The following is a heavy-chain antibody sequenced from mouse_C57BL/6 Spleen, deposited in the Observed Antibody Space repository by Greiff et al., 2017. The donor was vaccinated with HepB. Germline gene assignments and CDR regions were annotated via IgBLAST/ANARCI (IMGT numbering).Heavy chain of an antibody. D-gene: IGHD3-2*02. Sequence: QVQLQQPGAELVKPGASVKLSCKASGYTFTSYWMQWVKQRPGQGLEWIGEIDPSDSYTNYNQKFKGKATLTVDTSSSTAYMQLSSLTSEDSAVYYCARQLRLLSMDYWGQGTSVTVSS. CDR1: GYTFTSYW. V-gene: IGHV1-50*01. J-gene: IGHJ4*01. CDR2: IDPSDSYT. CDR3: ARQLRLLSMDY.